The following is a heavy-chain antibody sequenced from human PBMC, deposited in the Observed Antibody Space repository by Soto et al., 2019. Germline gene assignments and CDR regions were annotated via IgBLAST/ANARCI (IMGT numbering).Heavy chain of an antibody. J-gene: IGHJ4*02. CDR3: ARVTYYYDSSGYYYYFDY. Sequence: QVQLVQSGAEVKKPGSSVKVSCKASGGTFSSYAISWVRQAPGQGLEWMGGIIPIFGTANYAQKFQGRVTITADESTSTAYMELSSLRSEDTAVYYCARVTYYYDSSGYYYYFDYWGQRTLVTVSA. V-gene: IGHV1-69*12. CDR2: IIPIFGTA. D-gene: IGHD3-22*01. CDR1: GGTFSSYA.